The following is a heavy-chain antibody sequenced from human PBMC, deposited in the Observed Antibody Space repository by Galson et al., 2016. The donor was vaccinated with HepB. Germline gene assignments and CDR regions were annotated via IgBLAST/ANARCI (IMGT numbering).Heavy chain of an antibody. CDR3: AREVRGNNCGLHYDYGLDV. J-gene: IGHJ6*02. Sequence: ETLSLTCTVSGGSISNDNRMTWVRQAPGKGLEWVADIKEDGSEVNYVDSVKGRFTLSRDNAKNSLYLQMNSLRAEDTGVYYCAREVRGNNCGLHYDYGLDVWGQGTTVTVSS. CDR1: GGSISNDNR. CDR2: IKEDGSEV. D-gene: IGHD1-1*01. V-gene: IGHV3-7*01.